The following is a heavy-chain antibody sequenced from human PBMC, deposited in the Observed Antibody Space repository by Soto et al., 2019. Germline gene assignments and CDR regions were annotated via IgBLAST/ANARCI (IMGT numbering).Heavy chain of an antibody. D-gene: IGHD2-2*01. CDR3: ARDSLGYCTSTSCYWSEDY. Sequence: GGSLRLSCSASGFTFSTYWMSWVRQAPGKGLEWVANIKQDGSEKYYVDSVKGRFTISRDNAKNSLYLQMNSLRAEDTAVYYCARDSLGYCTSTSCYWSEDYWCQGNLGTVS. CDR1: GFTFSTYW. CDR2: IKQDGSEK. V-gene: IGHV3-7*03. J-gene: IGHJ4*02.